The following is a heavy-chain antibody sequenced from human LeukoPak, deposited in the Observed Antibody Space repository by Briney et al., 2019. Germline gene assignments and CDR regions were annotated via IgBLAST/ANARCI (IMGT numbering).Heavy chain of an antibody. Sequence: SGTLSLTCTVSGYSISTGYYWDWIRQPPGNGLEWIGNVYYSGDTYYNPSLKSRVTISIDTSKNQFSLKLSSVTAADTAVYYCARHSTIATSGNYFDPWGQGTLVSVSS. V-gene: IGHV4-38-2*02. CDR2: VYYSGDT. J-gene: IGHJ5*02. CDR3: ARHSTIATSGNYFDP. D-gene: IGHD6-13*01. CDR1: GYSISTGYY.